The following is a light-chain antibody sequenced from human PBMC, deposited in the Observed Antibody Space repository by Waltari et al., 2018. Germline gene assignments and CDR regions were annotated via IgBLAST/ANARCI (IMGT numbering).Light chain of an antibody. CDR1: QGIDDF. J-gene: IGKJ1*01. CDR2: AAS. Sequence: IQLTQSPSSLSASVGDRVTITCRASQGIDDFVALYQQKPGKAPKLLIYAASTLQSGVPSRFSGSGSGTDFTLTITSLQPEDFATYYCQLLNSSQWTFGQGTKVEIK. V-gene: IGKV1-9*01. CDR3: QLLNSSQWT.